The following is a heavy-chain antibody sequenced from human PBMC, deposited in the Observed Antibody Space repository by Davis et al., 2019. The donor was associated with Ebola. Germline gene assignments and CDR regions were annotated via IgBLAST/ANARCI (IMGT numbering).Heavy chain of an antibody. CDR3: ARDTTTVVTPGWLDY. CDR2: IYHSGST. CDR1: GGSISSGGYS. V-gene: IGHV4-30-2*01. J-gene: IGHJ4*02. Sequence: PSETLSLTCAVSGGSISSGGYSWSWIRQPPGKGLEWIGYIYHSGSTYYNPSLKSRVTISVDRSKNQFSLKLSSVTAADTAVYYCARDTTTVVTPGWLDYWGQGTLVTVSS. D-gene: IGHD4-23*01.